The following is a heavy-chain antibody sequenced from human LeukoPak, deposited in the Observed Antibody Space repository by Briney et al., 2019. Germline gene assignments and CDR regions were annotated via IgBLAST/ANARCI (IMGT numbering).Heavy chain of an antibody. CDR2: INTDGSST. CDR1: GFTFSSYW. Sequence: GGSLRLSCAASGFTFSSYWMHWVRQAPGKGLVWVSRINTDGSSTSYADSVKGRFTISRDNSKNTLYLQMNSLRAEDTAVYYCAKGNLGWELPHDAFDIWGQGTMVTVSS. D-gene: IGHD1-26*01. CDR3: AKGNLGWELPHDAFDI. J-gene: IGHJ3*02. V-gene: IGHV3-74*01.